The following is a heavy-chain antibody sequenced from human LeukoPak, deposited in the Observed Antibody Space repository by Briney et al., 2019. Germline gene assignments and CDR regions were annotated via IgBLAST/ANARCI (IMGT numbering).Heavy chain of an antibody. CDR1: GYSFTSYW. CDR3: ARKYYYGSGSYGFDP. CDR2: IYPGDSDT. Sequence: GESLKISCKGSGYSFTSYWIGWVRQMPGKGLEGMGIIYPGDSDTRYSPSFQGKVTISADKTISTAYLQWSSLKASDTAMYYCARKYYYGSGSYGFDPWGQGTLVTVSS. D-gene: IGHD3-10*01. V-gene: IGHV5-51*01. J-gene: IGHJ5*02.